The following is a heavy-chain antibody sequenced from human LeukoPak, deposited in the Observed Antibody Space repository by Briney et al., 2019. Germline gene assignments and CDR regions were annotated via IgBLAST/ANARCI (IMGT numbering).Heavy chain of an antibody. V-gene: IGHV4-59*08. J-gene: IGHJ4*02. Sequence: SETLSLTCTVTGGSISGYHWNWIRQSPGKGLEWIANIFYTGNADYNPSLKSRVTISVDTSKNEISLILSSVTAADTAVYYCARLPKYYDILTGYYYYFDYWGQGTLVTVSS. CDR2: IFYTGNA. D-gene: IGHD3-9*01. CDR1: GGSISGYH. CDR3: ARLPKYYDILTGYYYYFDY.